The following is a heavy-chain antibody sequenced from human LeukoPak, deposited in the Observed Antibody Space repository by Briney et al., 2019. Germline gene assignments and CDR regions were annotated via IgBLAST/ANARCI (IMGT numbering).Heavy chain of an antibody. V-gene: IGHV3-23*01. D-gene: IGHD3-9*01. CDR2: ITSTGDST. CDR3: AKVLRYFMDV. Sequence: QPGGSLRLSCAASGFTFSSYAMRWVRQAPGKGLEWVSTITSTGDSTYYADSVKGRFTISRDNSKNTLYLQMNSLRAEDTAVYYCAKVLRYFMDVWGQGTTVTVSS. CDR1: GFTFSSYA. J-gene: IGHJ6*02.